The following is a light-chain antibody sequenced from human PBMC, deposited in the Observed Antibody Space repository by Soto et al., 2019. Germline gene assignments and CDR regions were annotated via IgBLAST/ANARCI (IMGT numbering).Light chain of an antibody. CDR2: DVN. J-gene: IGLJ1*01. CDR3: CSYTNSITRYV. CDR1: SSDVGGYNY. Sequence: QSVLTQPASVSGSPGQSITISCTGTSSDVGGYNYVSWYQQHPGQAPKLMIYDVNNRPSGISDRFSGSKSGNTASLTISCLQAEDEAEDYCCSYTNSITRYVFGTVSIVTV. V-gene: IGLV2-14*01.